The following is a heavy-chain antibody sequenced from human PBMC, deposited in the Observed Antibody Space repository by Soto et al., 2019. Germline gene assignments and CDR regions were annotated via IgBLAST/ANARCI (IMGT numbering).Heavy chain of an antibody. V-gene: IGHV1-18*04. CDR1: GYTFTSYG. CDR2: ISAYNGNT. D-gene: IGHD2-2*01. Sequence: ASVKVSCKASGYTFTSYGISWVRQAPGQGLEWMGWISAYNGNTNYAQKLQGRVTMTTDTSTSTAYMELRSLRSDDTAVYYCARDKYCSSTSCYNWFDPWGQGTLVTVSS. CDR3: ARDKYCSSTSCYNWFDP. J-gene: IGHJ5*02.